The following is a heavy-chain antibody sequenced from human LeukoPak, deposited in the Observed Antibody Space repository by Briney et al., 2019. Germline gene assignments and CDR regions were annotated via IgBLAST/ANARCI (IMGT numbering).Heavy chain of an antibody. V-gene: IGHV4-59*01. CDR3: ARGRVSSSTWYSTYYYFFYMDF. CDR2: VDHTGTT. D-gene: IGHD4-11*01. CDR1: DDSITMYY. Sequence: SETLSLTCTVSDDSITMYYWTWIRQPPGKGLEWIGYVDHTGTTKFNPSLNGRVSISRDPSKNFFSLRLRSVTAADTAVYFCARGRVSSSTWYSTYYYFFYMDFWGKGTTVTVSS. J-gene: IGHJ6*03.